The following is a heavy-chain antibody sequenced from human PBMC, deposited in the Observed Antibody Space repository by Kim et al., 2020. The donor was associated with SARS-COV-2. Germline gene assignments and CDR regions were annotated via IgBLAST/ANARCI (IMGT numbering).Heavy chain of an antibody. J-gene: IGHJ4*02. CDR3: ASEKGGGYNGYGIFDY. D-gene: IGHD5-12*01. V-gene: IGHV3-23*01. CDR2: ISGSGGTT. CDR1: GFTFSSYD. Sequence: GSLRLSCAASGFTFSSYDMSWVRQAPGKGLEWVSVISGSGGTTYYADSVKGRFTISRDNSKNTLYLQRNSLRADDTAVYYCASEKGGGYNGYGIFDYWGQGTLVTVSS.